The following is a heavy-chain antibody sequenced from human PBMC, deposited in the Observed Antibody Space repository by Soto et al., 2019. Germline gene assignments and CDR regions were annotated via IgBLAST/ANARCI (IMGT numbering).Heavy chain of an antibody. CDR2: IYYSGST. CDR1: GGSISSSSYY. J-gene: IGHJ2*01. CDR3: ESTGVTMVRGVIRYFDL. V-gene: IGHV4-39*01. Sequence: SETLSLTCTVSGGSISSSSYYWGWIRQPPGKGLEWIGSIYYSGSTYYNPSLKSRVTISVDTSKNPFSLKLSSLTAADTAVYYCESTGVTMVRGVIRYFDLWGRGTLVTVSS. D-gene: IGHD3-10*01.